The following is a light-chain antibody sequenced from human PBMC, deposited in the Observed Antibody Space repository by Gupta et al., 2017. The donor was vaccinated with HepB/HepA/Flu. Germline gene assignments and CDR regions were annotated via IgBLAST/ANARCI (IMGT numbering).Light chain of an antibody. V-gene: IGLV3-21*03. CDR3: QVWDNSRDHPGVV. Sequence: SYVLPQPPSVSVAPGKTASITCGGDNIGSKTVQWYQQKPGQAPVLVVYGDSDRPSGIPERFSGSNSGGTATLTITWVEAGDEADDYCQVWDNSRDHPGVVFGGGTKVAVL. CDR1: NIGSKT. J-gene: IGLJ2*01. CDR2: GDS.